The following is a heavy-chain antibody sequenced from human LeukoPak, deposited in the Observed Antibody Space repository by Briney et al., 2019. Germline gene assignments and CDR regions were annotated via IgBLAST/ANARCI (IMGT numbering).Heavy chain of an antibody. CDR2: IIPILDIA. Sequence: SVKVSCKASGGTFSSYAISWVRQAPGQGLEWMGRIIPILDIANYAQKFQGRVTITADKSTSTAYMELSSLRSEDTAVYYCARVDTYYYDSSGYYIDYWGQGTLVTVSS. CDR3: ARVDTYYYDSSGYYIDY. CDR1: GGTFSSYA. D-gene: IGHD3-22*01. J-gene: IGHJ4*02. V-gene: IGHV1-69*04.